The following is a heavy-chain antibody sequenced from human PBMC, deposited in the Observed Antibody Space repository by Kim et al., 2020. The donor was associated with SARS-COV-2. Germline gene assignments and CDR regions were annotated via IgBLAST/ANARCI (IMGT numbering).Heavy chain of an antibody. D-gene: IGHD3-22*01. J-gene: IGHJ6*02. V-gene: IGHV3-23*01. Sequence: YADFVKGRFTISRDNAKSTLYLQMNSLRAEDTAVYYCAKEPPYMIVPMDVWGQGTTVTVSS. CDR3: AKEPPYMIVPMDV.